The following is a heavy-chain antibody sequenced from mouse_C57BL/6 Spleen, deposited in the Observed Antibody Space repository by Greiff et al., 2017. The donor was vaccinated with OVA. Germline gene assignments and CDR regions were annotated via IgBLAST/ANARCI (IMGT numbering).Heavy chain of an antibody. D-gene: IGHD2-5*01. J-gene: IGHJ4*01. Sequence: VQLQQSGPELVKPGASVKMSCKASGYTFTDYNMHWVKQSHGKSLEWIGYINPNNGGTSYNQKFKGKATLTVNKSSSTAYMELRSLTSEDSAVYYCASPLYSNYGAMDYWGQGTSVTVSS. CDR1: GYTFTDYN. CDR2: INPNNGGT. CDR3: ASPLYSNYGAMDY. V-gene: IGHV1-22*01.